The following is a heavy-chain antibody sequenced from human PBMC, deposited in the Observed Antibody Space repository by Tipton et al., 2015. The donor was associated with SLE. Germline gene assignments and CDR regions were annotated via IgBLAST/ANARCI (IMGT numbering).Heavy chain of an antibody. Sequence: TLSLTCTVSGGSVSSGSYYWSWIRQPPGKGLEWIGYIYYSGSTNYNPSLKSRVTISVDTSKNQFSLKLGSVTAADTAVYYCAREHSSSWWRGFDYWGQGTLFTVSS. CDR2: IYYSGST. V-gene: IGHV4-61*01. J-gene: IGHJ4*02. CDR1: GGSVSSGSYY. D-gene: IGHD6-13*01. CDR3: AREHSSSWWRGFDY.